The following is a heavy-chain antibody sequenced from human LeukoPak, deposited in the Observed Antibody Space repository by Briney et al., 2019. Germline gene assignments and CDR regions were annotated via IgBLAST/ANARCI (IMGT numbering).Heavy chain of an antibody. Sequence: GGSLRLSCAASGFTVSSNYMSWVRQAPGKGLEWVSIIYGADSTYYADSVKGRFTISRDNSKNTLYHQMNSLRAEDTAVYYCARSGFGVLYYYGMDVWGQGTTVTVSS. CDR2: IYGADST. CDR3: ARSGFGVLYYYGMDV. V-gene: IGHV3-66*01. CDR1: GFTVSSNY. J-gene: IGHJ6*02. D-gene: IGHD3-10*01.